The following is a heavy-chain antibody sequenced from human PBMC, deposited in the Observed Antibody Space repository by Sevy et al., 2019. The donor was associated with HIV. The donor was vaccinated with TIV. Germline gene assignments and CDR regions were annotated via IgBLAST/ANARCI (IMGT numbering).Heavy chain of an antibody. J-gene: IGHJ4*02. V-gene: IGHV3-21*01. D-gene: IGHD3-22*01. CDR2: ISSSSNYI. CDR3: AREIYDNSGPYFDY. CDR1: GFIFSRYN. Sequence: LGGSLRLSCAASGFIFSRYNMNWVRQAPGKGLEWVSSISSSSNYIYYADSVKGRFTVSRDNAKNSLYLQMNSLRAEDTSVYYCAREIYDNSGPYFDYWGQGTLVTVSS.